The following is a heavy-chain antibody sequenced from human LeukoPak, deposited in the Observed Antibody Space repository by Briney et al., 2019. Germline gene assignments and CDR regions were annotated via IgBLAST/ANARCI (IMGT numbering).Heavy chain of an antibody. CDR2: VYNTGST. CDR3: ASAHYEATRLGYYFKF. CDR1: GGSTSSHF. D-gene: IGHD2-15*01. V-gene: IGHV4-59*08. Sequence: PSETLSLTCTVSGGSTSSHFWTWIRQPPGKGLEWLGYVYNTGSTNYNPSLQSRVTMTLDASKNQFYLKLTSVTAADTAVYYCASAHYEATRLGYYFKFWGQGTLVSVSS. J-gene: IGHJ4*02.